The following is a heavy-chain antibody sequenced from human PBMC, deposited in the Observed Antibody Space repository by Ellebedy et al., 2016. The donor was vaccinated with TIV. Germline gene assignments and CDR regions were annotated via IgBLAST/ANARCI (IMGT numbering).Heavy chain of an antibody. Sequence: GESLKISCAVSGFTVSEHYMSWVRQAPGKGLEWVSVMYSNGRTYYADSVKGRFTISRDNSKNTLFLQMNSLRVDDTAVYYCARPDWFEPWGQGTLVTVSS. J-gene: IGHJ5*02. CDR1: GFTVSEHY. CDR3: ARPDWFEP. CDR2: MYSNGRT. V-gene: IGHV3-66*01.